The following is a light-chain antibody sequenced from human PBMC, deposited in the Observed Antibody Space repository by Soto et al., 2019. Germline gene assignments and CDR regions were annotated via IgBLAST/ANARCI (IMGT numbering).Light chain of an antibody. V-gene: IGKV3-15*01. CDR1: QSVSSN. CDR3: QQYHNWLT. J-gene: IGKJ4*01. Sequence: EIVMTQSPATLSVSPGERATFSCRASQSVSSNLAWYQQKPGQAPRLLIYDAYNRATGIPARFSGSGSGTDFTLTINSLQSEDFAVYYCQQYHNWLTFGGGTKVDIK. CDR2: DAY.